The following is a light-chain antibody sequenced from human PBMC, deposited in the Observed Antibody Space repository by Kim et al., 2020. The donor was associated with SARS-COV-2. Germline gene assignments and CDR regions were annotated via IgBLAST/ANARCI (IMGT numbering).Light chain of an antibody. CDR1: AGTVTSNFY. V-gene: IGLV7-43*01. CDR3: LLYFDGGRL. Sequence: PGGPVTLTCASSAGTVTSNFYPKCFQQKPGQAPRALIYSTSNTYSWTPARFSGSLRGGVAALTLSGVQPEDEADYYCLLYFDGGRLFGGGTQLTVL. CDR2: STS. J-gene: IGLJ3*02.